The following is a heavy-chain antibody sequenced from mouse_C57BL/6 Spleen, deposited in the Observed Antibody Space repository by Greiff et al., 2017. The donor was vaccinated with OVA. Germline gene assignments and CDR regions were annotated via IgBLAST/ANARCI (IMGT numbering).Heavy chain of an antibody. CDR2: IYPGSGST. D-gene: IGHD2-3*01. J-gene: IGHJ3*01. V-gene: IGHV1-55*01. CDR1: GYTFTSYW. CDR3: ARGGPYDGYYEFAY. Sequence: QVQLQQPGAELVKPGASVKMSCKASGYTFTSYWITWVKQRPGQGLEWIGDIYPGSGSTNYNEKFKSKATLTVDTSSSTAYMQLSSLTSEDSAVYYCARGGPYDGYYEFAYWGQGTLVTVSA.